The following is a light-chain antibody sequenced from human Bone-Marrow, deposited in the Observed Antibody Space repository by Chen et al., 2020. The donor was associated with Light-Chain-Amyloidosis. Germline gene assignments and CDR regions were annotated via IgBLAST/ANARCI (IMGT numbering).Light chain of an antibody. J-gene: IGLJ2*01. CDR1: DLPTKY. Sequence: SYELTQPPSVSVSPGQPPRNTCSGDDLPTKYAYWYQQKPGQAPVLVIHRDTERPSGISERFSGSSSGTTATLTISGVQAEDEADYHCQSADSSGTYEVIFGGGTKLTVL. CDR3: QSADSSGTYEVI. V-gene: IGLV3-25*03. CDR2: RDT.